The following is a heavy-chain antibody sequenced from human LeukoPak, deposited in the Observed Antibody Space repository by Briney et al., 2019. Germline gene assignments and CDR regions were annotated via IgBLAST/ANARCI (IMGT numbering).Heavy chain of an antibody. J-gene: IGHJ4*02. CDR2: VNHSGST. D-gene: IGHD5-24*01. V-gene: IGHV4-34*01. CDR1: GGSFSDHY. CDR3: ARKRRFDY. Sequence: SSETLSLTCAVYGGSFSDHYWSWIRQPPGKGLEWIGEVNHSGSTNYNPSLKSRVTISVDTSKNQFSLKLSSVTAADTAVYYCARKRRFDYWGQGTLVTVSS.